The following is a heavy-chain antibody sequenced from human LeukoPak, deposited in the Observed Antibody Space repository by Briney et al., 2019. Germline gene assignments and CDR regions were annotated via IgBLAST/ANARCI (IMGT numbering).Heavy chain of an antibody. CDR1: GGSVSGYAHY. CDR2: IYHSGDT. Sequence: PSETLSLTCNVSGGSVSGYAHYWGWVRQPPGKGLEWIGSIYHSGDTYYNPSLKSRVTISVDTSMNQFSLKLTSVTAADTAVYYCARLRRYSSGWFDWFDPWGQGTLVTVSS. V-gene: IGHV4-39*01. J-gene: IGHJ5*02. D-gene: IGHD6-19*01. CDR3: ARLRRYSSGWFDWFDP.